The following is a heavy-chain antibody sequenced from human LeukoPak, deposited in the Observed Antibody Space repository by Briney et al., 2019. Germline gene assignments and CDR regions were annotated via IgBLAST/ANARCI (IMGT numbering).Heavy chain of an antibody. D-gene: IGHD1-26*01. CDR1: GYTFTSYD. Sequence: ASVTVSCTASGYTFTSYDIDWVRQATGQGLEWMGWMNPNSGNTGYAQKFQGRVTMTRNTSISTAYMELSSLRSEDTAVYYCARRRSGSRSWFDPWGQGTLVTVSS. V-gene: IGHV1-8*01. CDR3: ARRRSGSRSWFDP. J-gene: IGHJ5*02. CDR2: MNPNSGNT.